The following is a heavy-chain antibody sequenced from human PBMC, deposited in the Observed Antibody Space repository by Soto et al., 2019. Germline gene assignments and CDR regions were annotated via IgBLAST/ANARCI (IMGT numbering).Heavy chain of an antibody. CDR1: GGSISSSNW. Sequence: SETLSLTCAVSGGSISSSNWWSWGRQPPGKGLEWIGDIYYSGSTYYNPSLKRRVTISVDTSKNQFSLKVSSVTAADTALYYWAGRSLDYYDSSGYYREDAIDIWGQGTMVTVSS. J-gene: IGHJ3*02. D-gene: IGHD3-22*01. CDR2: IYYSGST. CDR3: AGRSLDYYDSSGYYREDAIDI. V-gene: IGHV4-4*02.